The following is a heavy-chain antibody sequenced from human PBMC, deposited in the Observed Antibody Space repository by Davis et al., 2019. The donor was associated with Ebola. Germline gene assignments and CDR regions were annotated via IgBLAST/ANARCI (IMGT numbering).Heavy chain of an antibody. CDR2: ITTGSNAI. CDR1: GFTFSAFS. Sequence: PGGSLRLSCAASGFTFSAFSMNWVRQASGEALEWLSYITTGSNAIHYADSVKGRFTVSRDNVKNSLFLQMNSLRDEDSAVYYCVRDYIFAFDLWGQGARVIVSS. V-gene: IGHV3-48*02. J-gene: IGHJ5*02. CDR3: VRDYIFAFDL.